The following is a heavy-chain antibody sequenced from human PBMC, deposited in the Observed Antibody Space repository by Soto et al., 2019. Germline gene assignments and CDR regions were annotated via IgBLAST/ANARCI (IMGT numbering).Heavy chain of an antibody. D-gene: IGHD3-16*01. CDR1: GYTFTSYG. CDR2: ISAYNGNT. J-gene: IGHJ4*02. CDR3: ARDRTMITFGGFDFDY. Sequence: ASVKVSCKASGYTFTSYGISWVRQAPGQGLEWMGWISAYNGNTNYAQKLQGRVTMTTDTSTSTAYMELRSLRSDDTAVYYCARDRTMITFGGFDFDYWGQGNLVTVSS. V-gene: IGHV1-18*01.